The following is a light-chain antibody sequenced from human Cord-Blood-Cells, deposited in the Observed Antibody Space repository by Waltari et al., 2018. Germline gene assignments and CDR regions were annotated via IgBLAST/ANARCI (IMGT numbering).Light chain of an antibody. J-gene: IGLJ3*02. CDR3: SSYTSSSTLRV. CDR1: SSDVGGYNY. CDR2: EVS. Sequence: QSALTQPASVSGSPGQSITISCTGTSSDVGGYNYVSWYQQHPGKAPKLMIYEVSNRPSGVANRFSGSKSVNTASLTISGLQAEDEADYDCSSYTSSSTLRVFGGGTKLTVL. V-gene: IGLV2-14*01.